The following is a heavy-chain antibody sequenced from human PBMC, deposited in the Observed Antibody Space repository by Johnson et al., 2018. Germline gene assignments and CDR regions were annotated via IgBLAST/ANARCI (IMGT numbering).Heavy chain of an antibody. D-gene: IGHD2-21*02. CDR1: GFTFSDHY. V-gene: IGHV3-72*01. Sequence: EVQLVESGGGLVQPGGSLRLSCAASGFTFSDHYMDWVRQAPGKGLEWVGRTRNKANSYTTEYAASVKGRFTISRDDSKNSLYLQMNSLKTEDTAVYYCAHLMVGTADPAFDIWGQGTMVTVSS. J-gene: IGHJ3*02. CDR2: TRNKANSYTT. CDR3: AHLMVGTADPAFDI.